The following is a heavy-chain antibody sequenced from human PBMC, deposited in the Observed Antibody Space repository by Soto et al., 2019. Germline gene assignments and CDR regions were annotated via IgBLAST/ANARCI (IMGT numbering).Heavy chain of an antibody. J-gene: IGHJ2*01. CDR3: ARDRDGQVVQHFDL. V-gene: IGHV4-61*01. CDR2: IYYSGST. Sequence: QVQLQESGPGLVKPSETLSLTCTVSGGSVSSGSYYWSWIRQPPGKGLEWIGYIYYSGSTNYNPYLKSRVTISVDTSKNQFSLKLSSVTAADTAVYYCARDRDGQVVQHFDLWGRGTLVTVSS. D-gene: IGHD6-6*01. CDR1: GGSVSSGSYY.